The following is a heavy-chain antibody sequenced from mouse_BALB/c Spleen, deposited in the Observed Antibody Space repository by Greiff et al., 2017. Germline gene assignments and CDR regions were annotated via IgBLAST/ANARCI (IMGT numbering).Heavy chain of an antibody. CDR3: ARWGDYGWFAY. CDR2: INPSNGRT. J-gene: IGHJ3*01. Sequence: VQLKQPGAELVKPGASVKLSCKASGYTFTSYWMHWVKQRPGQGLEWIGEINPSNGRTNYNEKFKSKATLTVDKSSSTAYMQLSSLTSEDSAVYYCARWGDYGWFAYWGQGTLVTVSA. V-gene: IGHV1S81*02. D-gene: IGHD2-4*01. CDR1: GYTFTSYW.